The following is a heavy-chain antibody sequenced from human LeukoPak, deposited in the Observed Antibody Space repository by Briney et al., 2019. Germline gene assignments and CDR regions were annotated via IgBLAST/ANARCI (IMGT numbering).Heavy chain of an antibody. CDR2: IIPIFGTA. J-gene: IGHJ4*02. V-gene: IGHV1-69*05. CDR3: ARDRRMEVGATDGNDY. D-gene: IGHD1-26*01. Sequence: GASAKVSCKASGGTFSSYAISWVRQAPGQGLEWMGRIIPIFGTANYAQKFQGRVTITTDESTSTAYMELSSLRSEDTAVYYCARDRRMEVGATDGNDYWGQGTLVTVSS. CDR1: GGTFSSYA.